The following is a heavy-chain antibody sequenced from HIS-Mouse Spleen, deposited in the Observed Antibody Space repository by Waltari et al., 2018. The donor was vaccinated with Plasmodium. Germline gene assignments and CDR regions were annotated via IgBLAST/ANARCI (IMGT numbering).Heavy chain of an antibody. D-gene: IGHD3-3*01. V-gene: IGHV4-59*01. Sequence: QVQLQESGPGLVKPSEPLSLTCTVSGGSISSYYWSWIRQPPGKGLEWIGYIYYSGSTNYNPSLKSRVTISVDTSKNQFSLKLSSVTAADTAVYYCARGYDFWSGYSPYFDYWGQGTLVTVSS. CDR3: ARGYDFWSGYSPYFDY. CDR1: GGSISSYY. J-gene: IGHJ4*02. CDR2: IYYSGST.